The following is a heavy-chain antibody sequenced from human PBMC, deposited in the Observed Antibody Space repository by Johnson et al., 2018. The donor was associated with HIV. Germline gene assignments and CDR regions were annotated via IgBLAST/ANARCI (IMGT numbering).Heavy chain of an antibody. CDR1: GFTFDDYA. V-gene: IGHV3-66*02. CDR3: ARGYCSGGSCYSEYAFDI. CDR2: FYSGGRT. Sequence: VQLVESGGGLVQPGRSLRLSCAASGFTFDDYAMHWVRQAPGKGLEWVSVFYSGGRTYYADSVKGRFTISRDNSKNKRYLQMNSLRAEDTAVYYCARGYCSGGSCYSEYAFDIWGQGTMVTVSS. J-gene: IGHJ3*02. D-gene: IGHD2-15*01.